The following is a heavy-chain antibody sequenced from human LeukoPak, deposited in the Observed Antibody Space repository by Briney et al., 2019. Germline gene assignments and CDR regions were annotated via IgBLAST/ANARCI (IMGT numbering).Heavy chain of an antibody. D-gene: IGHD5-12*01. CDR2: ISGSGGST. V-gene: IGHV3-23*01. CDR1: GFTFSSYA. J-gene: IGHJ4*02. CDR3: ANGYSGYDQPFDY. Sequence: PGGSLRLSSAASGFTFSSYAMSWVRQAPGKGLEWVSAISGSGGSTYYADSVKGRFTISRDNSKNTLYLQMNSLRAEDTAVYYCANGYSGYDQPFDYWGQGTLVTVSS.